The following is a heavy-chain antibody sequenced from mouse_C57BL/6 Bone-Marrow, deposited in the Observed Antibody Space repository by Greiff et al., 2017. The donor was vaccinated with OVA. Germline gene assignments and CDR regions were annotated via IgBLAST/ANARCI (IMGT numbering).Heavy chain of an antibody. Sequence: QVQLQQPGAELVKPGASVKLSCKASGYTFTSYWMQWVKQRPGQGLEWIGEIDPSDSYPNYNQKFKGKATLTVDTSSSTAYMQLSSLTSEDSAVYDCARSRITTVRWFAYWGQGTLVTVSA. CDR1: GYTFTSYW. CDR2: IDPSDSYP. J-gene: IGHJ3*01. V-gene: IGHV1-50*01. D-gene: IGHD1-1*01. CDR3: ARSRITTVRWFAY.